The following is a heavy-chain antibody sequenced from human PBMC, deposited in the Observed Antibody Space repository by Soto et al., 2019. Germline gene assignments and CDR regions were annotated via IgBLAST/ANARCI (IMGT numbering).Heavy chain of an antibody. V-gene: IGHV3-23*01. J-gene: IGHJ5*02. CDR1: GFTFSSYA. D-gene: IGHD2-2*01. Sequence: GGSLRLSCAVSGFTFSSYAMSWVRQAPGKGLEWVSAISGSGGRTDYADSVQGRFTISRDNTKNTLYLQMNSLRAEDTAVYYCAKDGPLYCSSTSCLNWFDPWGQGTLVTVSS. CDR3: AKDGPLYCSSTSCLNWFDP. CDR2: ISGSGGRT.